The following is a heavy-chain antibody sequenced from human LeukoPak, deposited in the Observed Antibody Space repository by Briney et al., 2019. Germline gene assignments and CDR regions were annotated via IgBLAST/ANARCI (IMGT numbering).Heavy chain of an antibody. V-gene: IGHV1-18*01. CDR1: GYTFTSYG. J-gene: IGHJ4*02. Sequence: ASVKVSCKASGYTFTSYGISWVRQAPGQGLEWMGWISAYNGNTNYAQKFQGRVTMTRDTSISTAYMELSRLRSDDTAVYYCATLEPNSSGWFDYWGQGTLVTVSS. D-gene: IGHD6-19*01. CDR2: ISAYNGNT. CDR3: ATLEPNSSGWFDY.